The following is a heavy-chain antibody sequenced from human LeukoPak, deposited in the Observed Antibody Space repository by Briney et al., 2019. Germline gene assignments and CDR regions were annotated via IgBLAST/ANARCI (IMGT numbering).Heavy chain of an antibody. D-gene: IGHD3-16*01. V-gene: IGHV3-11*01. CDR1: GFTFSDNY. CDR2: ISISGATI. Sequence: GGSLRLSCAASGFTFSDNYMSWIRQAPGKGLEWVSFISISGATIHYADSVRDRLTISRDNAKNSLYLQMNSLRAEDTAMYYCARTIIGIYGSFEYYFDLRGQGTLVTVSS. J-gene: IGHJ4*02. CDR3: ARTIIGIYGSFEYYFDL.